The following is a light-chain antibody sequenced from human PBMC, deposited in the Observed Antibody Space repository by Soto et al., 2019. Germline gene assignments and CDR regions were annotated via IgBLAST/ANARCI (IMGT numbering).Light chain of an antibody. J-gene: IGKJ2*01. Sequence: EIEVTQSPATLSVSPGERATHSCRTSQSVSNNLAWYQQRPGQAPRLLIYGASTRAPGIPARFSGSGSGTDFTLTISSLQSDDFAVYSCQQYDKWPPGTFGQGTKLEIK. CDR3: QQYDKWPPGT. CDR1: QSVSNN. V-gene: IGKV3-15*01. CDR2: GAS.